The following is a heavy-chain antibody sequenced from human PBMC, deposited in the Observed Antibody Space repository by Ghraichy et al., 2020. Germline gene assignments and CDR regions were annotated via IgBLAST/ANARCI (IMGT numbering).Heavy chain of an antibody. Sequence: ASVKVSCKASGYTFTSYDINWVRQATGQGLEWMGWMNPNSGNTGYAQKFQGRVTMTRNTSISTAYMELSSLRSEDTAVYYCARGGSYYYDSSGYSDFDYWGQGTLVTVSS. CDR2: MNPNSGNT. J-gene: IGHJ4*02. D-gene: IGHD3-22*01. CDR3: ARGGSYYYDSSGYSDFDY. CDR1: GYTFTSYD. V-gene: IGHV1-8*01.